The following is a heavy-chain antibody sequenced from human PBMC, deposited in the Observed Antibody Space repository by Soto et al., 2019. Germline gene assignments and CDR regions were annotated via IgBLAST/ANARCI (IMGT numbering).Heavy chain of an antibody. J-gene: IGHJ4*02. CDR1: GGSISSYY. CDR2: INYSGST. Sequence: QVQLQESGPGLVKPSETLSLTCTVSGGSISSYYWRWIRQPPGKGLEWIGYINYSGSTTYNPTLRGRGTMSVDTSKNRLSLKLSSVTAADTAVYYCVRHVNRGAIFDYWGKGTLVTVSS. D-gene: IGHD3-3*01. CDR3: VRHVNRGAIFDY. V-gene: IGHV4-59*08.